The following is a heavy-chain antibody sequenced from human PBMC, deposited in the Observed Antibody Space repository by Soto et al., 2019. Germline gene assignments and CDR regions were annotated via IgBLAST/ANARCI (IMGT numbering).Heavy chain of an antibody. J-gene: IGHJ6*02. V-gene: IGHV3-21*01. D-gene: IGHD6-13*01. Sequence: GGSLRLPCASSGFTFSSYSMNWVRQFPGKGLEWVSSISSSSSHIYYADSVKGRFTISRDNAKNSLYLQMNSLRAEDTAVYYCARVSSPDYYYYGMDVWGQGTTVTLSS. CDR2: ISSSSSHI. CDR3: ARVSSPDYYYYGMDV. CDR1: GFTFSSYS.